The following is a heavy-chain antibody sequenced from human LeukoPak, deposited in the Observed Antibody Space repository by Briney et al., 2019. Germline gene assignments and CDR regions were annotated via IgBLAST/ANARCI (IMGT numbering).Heavy chain of an antibody. J-gene: IGHJ5*02. D-gene: IGHD6-19*01. Sequence: SETLSLTCTVSGGSISSYYWSWIRQPPGKGLEWIGYLSYTGSTNYNPSLKSRVTISVDTSKNQFSLKLSSVTAADTAVYYCARDSGSGSKKNWFDPWGQGTLVTVSS. V-gene: IGHV4-59*01. CDR2: LSYTGST. CDR3: ARDSGSGSKKNWFDP. CDR1: GGSISSYY.